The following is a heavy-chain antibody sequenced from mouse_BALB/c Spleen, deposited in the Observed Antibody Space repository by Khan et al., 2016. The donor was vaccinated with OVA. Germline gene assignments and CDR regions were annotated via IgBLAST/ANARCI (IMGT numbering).Heavy chain of an antibody. Sequence: QMQLEESGAELAKPGASVKMSCKASGYTFINYWILWVKQRPGQGLEWIGYINPSTGYTEYNQNIKDKATLTADKSSSTAYMQLSSLTSGDSAVYYCARRGLRWDFDYWGQGTTLTVSS. J-gene: IGHJ2*01. CDR2: INPSTGYT. CDR3: ARRGLRWDFDY. CDR1: GYTFINYW. V-gene: IGHV1-7*01. D-gene: IGHD1-1*01.